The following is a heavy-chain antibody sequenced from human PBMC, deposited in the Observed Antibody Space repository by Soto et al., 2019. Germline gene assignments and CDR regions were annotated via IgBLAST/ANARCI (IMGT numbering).Heavy chain of an antibody. D-gene: IGHD3-22*01. Sequence: LSLTCTVSGGSISSGDYYWSWIRQPPGKGLEWIGYIYYSGSTYYNPSLKSRVTISVDTSKNQFSLKLSSVTAADTAVYYCARDPIVVITEAAYYYGMDVWGQGTTVTVSS. CDR1: GGSISSGDYY. CDR3: ARDPIVVITEAAYYYGMDV. CDR2: IYYSGST. V-gene: IGHV4-30-4*01. J-gene: IGHJ6*02.